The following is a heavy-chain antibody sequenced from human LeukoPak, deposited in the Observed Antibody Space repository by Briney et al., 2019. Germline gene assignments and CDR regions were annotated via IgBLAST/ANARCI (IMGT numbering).Heavy chain of an antibody. CDR2: INPSHGST. CDR3: ARDRPRDGYNFGEFDY. CDR1: GYTFTSYY. V-gene: IGHV1-46*01. J-gene: IGHJ4*02. D-gene: IGHD5-24*01. Sequence: GASVKVSCKASGYTFTSYYMHWVRQSPGQGLEWMGIINPSHGSTSYAQKLQGRVTMTRDMATSTVYMELSSLRSEDTAVYYCARDRPRDGYNFGEFDYWGQGTLVTVSS.